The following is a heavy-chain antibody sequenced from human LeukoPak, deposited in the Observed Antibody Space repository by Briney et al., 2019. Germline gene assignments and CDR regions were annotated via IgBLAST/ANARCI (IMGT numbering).Heavy chain of an antibody. CDR2: IYYSGST. Sequence: PSETLSLTCTVSGGSISSGGYYWSWIRQHPGKGLEGIGYIYYSGSTYYNPSLKSRVTISVDTSKNQFSLKLSSVTAADTAVYYCARDRRLSFDYWGQGTLVTVSS. J-gene: IGHJ4*02. CDR1: GGSISSGGYY. V-gene: IGHV4-31*03. CDR3: ARDRRLSFDY. D-gene: IGHD3-16*02.